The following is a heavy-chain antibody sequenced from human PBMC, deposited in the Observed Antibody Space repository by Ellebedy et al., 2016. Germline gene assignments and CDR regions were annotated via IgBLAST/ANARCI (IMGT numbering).Heavy chain of an antibody. CDR1: GYSFTGQN. V-gene: IGHV1-2*02. CDR2: INPNSGIT. CDR3: ARNLGYCGTTTC. J-gene: IGHJ4*02. Sequence: ASVKVSCXASGYSFTGQNIHWVRQAPGQGLEWMGWINPNSGITKSAQNFQGRVTMTRDTSISTAYMELSRLRSDDTAMYHCARNLGYCGTTTCWGQGTVVTVSS. D-gene: IGHD2-21*01.